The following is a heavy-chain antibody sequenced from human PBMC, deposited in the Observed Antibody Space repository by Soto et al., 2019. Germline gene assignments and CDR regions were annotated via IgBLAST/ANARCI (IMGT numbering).Heavy chain of an antibody. D-gene: IGHD3-3*01. CDR2: IKTKTDGETT. CDR3: FTYDLWSGYSSDDY. Sequence: EVQLVESGGALVKPGGSLRLSCAASGFTFSRAYMNWVRQAPGKGLEWVGRIKTKTDGETTDYAAPVKGRFFISRDDSKNTLFLHMESLKTEDTGVYFCFTYDLWSGYSSDDYWGRGTLVTVSS. J-gene: IGHJ4*02. CDR1: GFTFSRAY. V-gene: IGHV3-15*02.